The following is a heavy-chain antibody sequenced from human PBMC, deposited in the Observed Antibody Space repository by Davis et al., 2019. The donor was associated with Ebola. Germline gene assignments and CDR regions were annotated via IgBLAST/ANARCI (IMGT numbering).Heavy chain of an antibody. D-gene: IGHD4-17*01. J-gene: IGHJ6*02. V-gene: IGHV1-69*13. CDR2: IIPIFGTA. CDR1: GYTFTGYY. CDR3: ARATVTQEVVFWYYYYGMDV. Sequence: SVKVSCKASGYTFTGYYMHWVRQAPGQGLEWMGGIIPIFGTANYAQKFQGRVTITADESTSTAYMELSSLRSEDTAVYYCARATVTQEVVFWYYYYGMDVWGQGTTVTVSS.